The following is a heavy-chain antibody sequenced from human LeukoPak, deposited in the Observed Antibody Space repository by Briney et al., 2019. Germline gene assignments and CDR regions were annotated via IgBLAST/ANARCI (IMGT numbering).Heavy chain of an antibody. V-gene: IGHV3-30-3*01. D-gene: IGHD6-25*01. J-gene: IGHJ4*02. CDR1: GFTFSSYA. Sequence: PGGSLRLSCAASGFTFSSYAMHWVRQAPGKGLEWVAVISYDGSNKYYADSVKGRFTISRDNSKNTLYLQMNSLRAEDTAVYYCARIPVQSGSPDDYWGQGTLVTVSS. CDR2: ISYDGSNK. CDR3: ARIPVQSGSPDDY.